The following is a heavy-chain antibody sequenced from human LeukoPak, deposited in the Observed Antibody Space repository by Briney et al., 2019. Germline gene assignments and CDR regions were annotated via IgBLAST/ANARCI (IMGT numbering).Heavy chain of an antibody. CDR3: ARGGGSGRGNWFDP. V-gene: IGHV4-59*01. J-gene: IGHJ5*02. CDR1: GGSISPYY. D-gene: IGHD3-10*01. CDR2: VYYSGST. Sequence: SETLSLTCTVSGGSISPYYWSWIRQPPGKGLEWIGYVYYSGSTNYNPSLKSRVTIPVDTSKSQFSLKVTSVTAADTAVYYCARGGGSGRGNWFDPWGQGSLVIVSS.